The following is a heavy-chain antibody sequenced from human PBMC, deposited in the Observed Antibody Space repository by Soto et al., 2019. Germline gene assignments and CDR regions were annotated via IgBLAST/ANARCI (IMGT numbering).Heavy chain of an antibody. CDR1: GFTFHSFT. V-gene: IGHV3-30-3*01. CDR3: ARDPRGTTYYLDY. D-gene: IGHD1-1*01. J-gene: IGHJ4*02. Sequence: QVQLVESGGGVVQPGRSLRLSCAASGFTFHSFTMHWVRQSPGKGLEWVALISYDGTNEYYADSVKGRFTISRDNSKSTLYLQMNSLRTDDTALYYCARDPRGTTYYLDYWGQGTLVTVSS. CDR2: ISYDGTNE.